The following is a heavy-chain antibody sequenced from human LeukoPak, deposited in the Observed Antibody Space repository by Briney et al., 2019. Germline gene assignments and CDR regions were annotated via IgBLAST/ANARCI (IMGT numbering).Heavy chain of an antibody. CDR2: INPNSDGT. V-gene: IGHV1-2*02. CDR1: GYTFTGYY. J-gene: IGHJ4*02. CDR3: ARSVYSSSWYDY. Sequence: GASVKVSCKASGYTFTGYYMHWVRQAPGQGLEWMGWINPNSDGTNYAQKFQGRVTMTRDTSISTAYMELSRLRSDDTAVYYCARSVYSSSWYDYWGQGTLVTVSS. D-gene: IGHD6-13*01.